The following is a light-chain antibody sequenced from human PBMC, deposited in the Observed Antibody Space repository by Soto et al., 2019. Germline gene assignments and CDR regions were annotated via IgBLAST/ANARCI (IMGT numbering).Light chain of an antibody. CDR3: QQANSFPIT. CDR2: AAS. CDR1: QGISRW. V-gene: IGKV1-12*01. Sequence: DIQMTQSPSSVSASVGDRATITCRASQGISRWLAWYQQKPGKAPKLLIYAASSLQSGVPSRFSGSGSGTDFTLTISSLQPEDFATYYCQQANSFPITFGQGTRLEIK. J-gene: IGKJ5*01.